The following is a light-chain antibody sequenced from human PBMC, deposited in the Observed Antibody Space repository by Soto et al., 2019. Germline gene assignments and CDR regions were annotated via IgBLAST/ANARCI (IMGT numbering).Light chain of an antibody. CDR2: AAS. CDR3: QQSYTAPLT. V-gene: IGKV1-39*01. CDR1: QSISSY. Sequence: DIQMTQSPSSLSASVGDRVTITCRASQSISSYLNWYQQKPGKAPKLLIYAASSLQRGVPSRFSGSGSGTDFTLTIISLQPEGFAAYYCQQSYTAPLTFGGGTKVYLK. J-gene: IGKJ4*01.